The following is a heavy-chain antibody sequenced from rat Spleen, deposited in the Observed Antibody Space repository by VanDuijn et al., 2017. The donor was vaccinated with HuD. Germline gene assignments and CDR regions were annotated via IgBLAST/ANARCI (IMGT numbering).Heavy chain of an antibody. J-gene: IGHJ4*01. CDR1: GFTFSDYA. Sequence: EVQLVESGGGLVQPGRSLKFSCAASGFTFSDYAMAWVRQAPKKGLEWVAYISTGGGNTYYRDSVKGRVTISRDNAKTTLYLQMNSLRSEDTATYYCTRGYVMDAWGQGASVTVSS. CDR2: ISTGGGNT. CDR3: TRGYVMDA. V-gene: IGHV5S23*01.